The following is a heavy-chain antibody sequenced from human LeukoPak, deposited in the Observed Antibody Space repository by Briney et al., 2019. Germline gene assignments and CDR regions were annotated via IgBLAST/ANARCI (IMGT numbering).Heavy chain of an antibody. CDR3: ARDLGYCSTASCYAWFDP. J-gene: IGHJ5*02. V-gene: IGHV4-59*01. CDR2: IYYRGNS. Sequence: HSDTLSLNCTVSGGSISSYYWSWIRQPPGKGLEWIGYIYYRGNSNYNPSLTRRVTISVDTSKTQFSLRLSSVTAADTAIYFCARDLGYCSTASCYAWFDPWGHGTLVTVSS. D-gene: IGHD2-2*01. CDR1: GGSISSYY.